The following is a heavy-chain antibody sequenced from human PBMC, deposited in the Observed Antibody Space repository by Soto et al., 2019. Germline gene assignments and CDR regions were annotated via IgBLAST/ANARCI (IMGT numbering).Heavy chain of an antibody. CDR3: ARDRVAYGSGSYYRAPEPIDY. CDR1: GYTFTSSG. Sequence: ASVKVSCKASGYTFTSSGISWVRQAPGQGLEWMGWISAYNGNTNYAQKLQGRVTMTTDTSTSTAYMELRSLRSDDTAVYYCARDRVAYGSGSYYRAPEPIDYWGQGTLVTVSS. J-gene: IGHJ4*02. V-gene: IGHV1-18*01. D-gene: IGHD3-10*01. CDR2: ISAYNGNT.